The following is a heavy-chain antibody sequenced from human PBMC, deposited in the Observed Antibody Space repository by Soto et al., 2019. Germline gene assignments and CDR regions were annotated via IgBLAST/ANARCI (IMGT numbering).Heavy chain of an antibody. Sequence: GTSVKVTCKESGYTYTSNYRHWVRQAPGQGLEWMGIINPSGGSTSYAQKFQGRVTMTRDTSTSTVYMELSSLRSEDTAVYYCASLTPQDSSGYANIWGQGTMVTVSS. V-gene: IGHV1-46*01. D-gene: IGHD3-22*01. CDR2: INPSGGST. J-gene: IGHJ3*02. CDR1: GYTYTSNY. CDR3: ASLTPQDSSGYANI.